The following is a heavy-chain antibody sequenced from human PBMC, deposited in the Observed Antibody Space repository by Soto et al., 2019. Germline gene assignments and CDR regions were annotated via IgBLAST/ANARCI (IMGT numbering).Heavy chain of an antibody. CDR1: GFTFSSYS. Sequence: GGSLRLSCAASGFTFSSYSMDWVRQAPGKGLEWVSSINSGRSYIYYADSVKGRFTISRDNAKNSLYLQMNSLRAEDTAVYYCARDSGSYYAVYFDYWGQGTLVTVSS. CDR3: ARDSGSYYAVYFDY. V-gene: IGHV3-21*01. CDR2: INSGRSYI. D-gene: IGHD1-26*01. J-gene: IGHJ4*02.